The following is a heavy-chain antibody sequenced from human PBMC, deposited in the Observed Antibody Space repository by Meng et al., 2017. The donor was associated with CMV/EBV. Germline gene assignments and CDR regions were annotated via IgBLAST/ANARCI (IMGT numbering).Heavy chain of an antibody. CDR3: ARGVQYYDFWSGFPGGPYAFDI. V-gene: IGHV4-38-2*02. D-gene: IGHD3-3*01. CDR2: IYHSGST. Sequence: GSLRLSCTVSGYSISSGYYWGWIRQPPGKGLEWIGSIYHSGSTYYNPSLESRVTISVDTSKNQFSLKLSSVTAADTAVYYCARGVQYYDFWSGFPGGPYAFDIWGQGTMVTVSS. J-gene: IGHJ3*02. CDR1: GYSISSGYY.